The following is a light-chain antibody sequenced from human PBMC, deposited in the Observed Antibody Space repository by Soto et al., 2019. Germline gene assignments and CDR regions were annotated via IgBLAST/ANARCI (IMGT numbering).Light chain of an antibody. V-gene: IGKV1-39*01. J-gene: IGKJ2*01. Sequence: DIQMTQSPSSLSASVGDRVTITCRASQSISSYLNWYQQKPGKAPKHLIYAASSLQSGVPSRFSGSGSGTDFTLTISSLQPEDFATYYGQQSYSTPPSFGQGTKLEIK. CDR2: AAS. CDR3: QQSYSTPPS. CDR1: QSISSY.